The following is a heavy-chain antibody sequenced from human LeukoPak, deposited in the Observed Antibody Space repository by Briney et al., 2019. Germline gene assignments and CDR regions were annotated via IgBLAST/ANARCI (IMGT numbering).Heavy chain of an antibody. CDR2: INPNSGGT. D-gene: IGHD2-15*01. CDR1: GYTFTGYY. CDR3: ATDCSGGRCYGCFDY. Sequence: ASVKVSCKASGYTFTGYYMHWVRQAPAQGPEWMGWINPNSGGTNYAQTFQSRGTMTRDTSISTAYMEQIRLRSADKAVYYCATDCSGGRCYGCFDYWGQGTLVTVSS. V-gene: IGHV1-2*02. J-gene: IGHJ4*02.